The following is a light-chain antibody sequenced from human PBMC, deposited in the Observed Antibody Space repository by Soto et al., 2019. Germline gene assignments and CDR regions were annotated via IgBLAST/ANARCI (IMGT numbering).Light chain of an antibody. CDR1: SSDVGGHNY. CDR2: EVN. J-gene: IGLJ3*02. CDR3: SSDTSSSTGV. Sequence: QSALTQPASVSGSPGQSITISCTGTSSDVGGHNYVSWFQQHPGKAPKLLIYEVNNRPSGVSNRFSGSKSGNTASLTISGLRAEDEADYYCSSDTSSSTGVFGGGTKVTVL. V-gene: IGLV2-14*01.